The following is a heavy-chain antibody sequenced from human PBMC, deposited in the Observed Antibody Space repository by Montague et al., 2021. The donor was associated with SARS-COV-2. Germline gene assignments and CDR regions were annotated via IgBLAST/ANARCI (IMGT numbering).Heavy chain of an antibody. CDR3: ARKEMKYSSIWSTGGNWFDP. Sequence: SETLSLTCTVSGGSISSSSYYWGWIRRPPGKGLEWIGSIYYSGSTXYKPSLKSRVTISVDTSKNQFSLKLSSVTAADTAVYYCARKEMKYSSIWSTGGNWFDPWGQGTLVTVSS. D-gene: IGHD6-13*01. J-gene: IGHJ5*02. CDR2: IYYSGST. CDR1: GGSISSSSYY. V-gene: IGHV4-39*01.